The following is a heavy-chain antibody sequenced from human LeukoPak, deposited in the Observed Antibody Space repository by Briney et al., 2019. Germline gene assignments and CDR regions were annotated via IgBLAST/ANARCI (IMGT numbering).Heavy chain of an antibody. D-gene: IGHD1-26*01. CDR1: GGSFSGYY. Sequence: KTSETLSLTCAVYGGSFSGYYWSWIRQPPGKGLEWIGEISHSGSPNYNPSLKSRVTISVDTSKNHFSLRLRSVTAADTAVYYCARGHSGSYLYWGQGTLVTVSS. CDR2: ISHSGSP. CDR3: ARGHSGSYLY. J-gene: IGHJ4*02. V-gene: IGHV4-34*01.